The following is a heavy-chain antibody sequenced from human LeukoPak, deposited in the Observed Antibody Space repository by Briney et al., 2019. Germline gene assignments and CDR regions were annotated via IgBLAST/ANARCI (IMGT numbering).Heavy chain of an antibody. V-gene: IGHV3-48*03. J-gene: IGHJ4*02. D-gene: IGHD6-13*01. CDR3: ARVPYSSSWYPFDY. Sequence: GGSLRLSCAASGFTFSSYEMNWVRQAPGKGLEWVSYISSSGSTIYYADSVKGRFTISRDNAKNTLYLQMNSLRAEDTAVYYCARVPYSSSWYPFDYWGQGTLVTVSS. CDR1: GFTFSSYE. CDR2: ISSSGSTI.